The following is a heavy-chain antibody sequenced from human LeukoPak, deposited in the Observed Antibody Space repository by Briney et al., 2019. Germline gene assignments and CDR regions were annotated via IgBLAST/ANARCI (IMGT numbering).Heavy chain of an antibody. V-gene: IGHV4-59*08. Sequence: SETLSLTCTVSGGSISSYYWSWIRQPPGKGLEWIGYIYYSGSTNYNPSLESRVTISVDTSKNQFSLKLSSVTAADTAVYYCARHIEQQDWFDPWGQGTLVTVSS. CDR2: IYYSGST. D-gene: IGHD6-13*01. J-gene: IGHJ5*02. CDR1: GGSISSYY. CDR3: ARHIEQQDWFDP.